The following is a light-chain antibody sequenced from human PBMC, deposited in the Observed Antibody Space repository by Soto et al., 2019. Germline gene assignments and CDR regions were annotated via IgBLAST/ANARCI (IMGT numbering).Light chain of an antibody. CDR1: QTISSW. Sequence: DIQMTQSPSTLSASVGYRVTITCRASQTISSWLAWYQQKPGKPPKLLIFDASTLQRGVPSRFSGSGSGTEFTLTISSLQPDDFATYYCQQYNTYWTFGQGTKVDIK. J-gene: IGKJ1*01. V-gene: IGKV1-5*01. CDR2: DAS. CDR3: QQYNTYWT.